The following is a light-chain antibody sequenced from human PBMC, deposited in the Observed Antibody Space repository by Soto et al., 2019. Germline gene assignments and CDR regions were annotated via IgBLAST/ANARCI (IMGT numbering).Light chain of an antibody. CDR1: TGAVTSGHY. V-gene: IGLV7-46*01. Sequence: VVTQEPSLTVSPGGTVTLTCGSSTGAVTSGHYPYWFQQKPGQAPRTLIYDTSNKHSWTPARFSGSLLGGKAALTLSGAQPEDEAEYYYLLSYSGASYVFGTGTKVTVL. CDR2: DTS. CDR3: LLSYSGASYV. J-gene: IGLJ1*01.